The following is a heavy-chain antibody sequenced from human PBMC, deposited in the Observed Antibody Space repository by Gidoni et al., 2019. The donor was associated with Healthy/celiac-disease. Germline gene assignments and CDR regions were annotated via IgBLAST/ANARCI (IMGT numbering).Heavy chain of an antibody. CDR2: ISGSGGST. CDR3: AKLEGPPYSSAEYFDY. J-gene: IGHJ4*02. Sequence: EVQPLESGGGLVPPGGSLRLSCAASGFSFSSYAMSWVRQAPGKGLEWVSAISGSGGSTYYADSVKGRFTISRDKSKNTLYLQMNSLRAEDTAVYYCAKLEGPPYSSAEYFDYWGQGTLVTVSS. CDR1: GFSFSSYA. D-gene: IGHD6-19*01. V-gene: IGHV3-23*01.